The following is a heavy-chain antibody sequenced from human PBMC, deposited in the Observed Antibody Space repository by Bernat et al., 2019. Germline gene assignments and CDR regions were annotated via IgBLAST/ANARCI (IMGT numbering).Heavy chain of an antibody. CDR2: ISYDGSNK. J-gene: IGHJ2*01. Sequence: QVQLVESGGGVVQPGRSLRLSCAASGFTFSSYGMHWVRQAPGKGLEWVAVISYDGSNKYYADSVKGRFTISRDNSKNTLYLQMNSLRAEDTAVYYCAKVGDYGDYGYFDLWGRGTLVTVSS. CDR1: GFTFSSYG. CDR3: AKVGDYGDYGYFDL. V-gene: IGHV3-30*18. D-gene: IGHD4-17*01.